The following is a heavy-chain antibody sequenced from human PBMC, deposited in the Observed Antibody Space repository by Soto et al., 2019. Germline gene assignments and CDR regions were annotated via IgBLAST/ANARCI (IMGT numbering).Heavy chain of an antibody. CDR3: ARVSIVVVVAATPAVAFDI. J-gene: IGHJ3*02. CDR1: GGSISSGGYY. Sequence: QVQLQESGPGLVKPSQTLSLTCTVSGGSISSGGYYWSWIRQHPGKGLEWIGYICYSGSTYYNPSLKSRVTISVDTSKNQFSLKLSSVTAADTAVYYCARVSIVVVVAATPAVAFDIWGQGTMVTVSS. V-gene: IGHV4-31*03. CDR2: ICYSGST. D-gene: IGHD2-15*01.